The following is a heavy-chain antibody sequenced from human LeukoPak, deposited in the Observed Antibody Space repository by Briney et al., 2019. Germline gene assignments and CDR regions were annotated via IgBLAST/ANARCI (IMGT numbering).Heavy chain of an antibody. CDR1: GYTFTGYY. Sequence: ASVKVSCKASGYTFTGYYMHWVRQAPGQGLEWMGRINPNSGGTNYAQTFQGRVTMTRDTSITTAYLEVSSLRSEDTAVYYCARGLKRSYYYGSGSYLPYYYYYYGMDVWGQGTTVTVSS. CDR2: INPNSGGT. CDR3: ARGLKRSYYYGSGSYLPYYYYYYGMDV. D-gene: IGHD3-10*01. J-gene: IGHJ6*02. V-gene: IGHV1-2*06.